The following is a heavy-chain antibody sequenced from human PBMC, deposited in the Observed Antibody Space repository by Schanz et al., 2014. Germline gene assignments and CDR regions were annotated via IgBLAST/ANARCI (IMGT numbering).Heavy chain of an antibody. CDR3: ASRSGYAPT. Sequence: EVQLLESGGGFVQPGGSLRLSCEASGFNVGNNYMSWVRQPPGKGLECISIIYSRGGTFHADSVKGRFTISRDKSKNTLYLEMNSLRAEDTAVYYCASRSGYAPTWGQGILVTVSS. CDR1: GFNVGNNY. V-gene: IGHV3-66*01. D-gene: IGHD2-8*01. CDR2: IYSRGGT. J-gene: IGHJ5*02.